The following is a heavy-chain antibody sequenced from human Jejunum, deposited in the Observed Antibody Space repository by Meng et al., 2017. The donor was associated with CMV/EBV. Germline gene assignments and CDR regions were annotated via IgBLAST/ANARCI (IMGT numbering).Heavy chain of an antibody. V-gene: IGHV4-39*07. D-gene: IGHD5/OR15-5a*01. CDR3: ARDREQVYDY. CDR1: TFSSYC. Sequence: TFSSYCISWVRQAPGKGLEWIGNIYRGGSTYYNPSLKSRVVISVDTSKNQFSLTLSSVTAADTAVYYCARDREQVYDYWGQGTLVTVSS. CDR2: IYRGGST. J-gene: IGHJ4*02.